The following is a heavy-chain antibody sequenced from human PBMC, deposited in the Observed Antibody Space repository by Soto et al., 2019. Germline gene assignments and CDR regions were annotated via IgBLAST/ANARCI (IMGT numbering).Heavy chain of an antibody. D-gene: IGHD3-10*01. V-gene: IGHV3-11*01. CDR1: GFTFSDYY. CDR2: ISSSGSTI. J-gene: IGHJ3*02. Sequence: PGGSLRLSCAASGFTFSDYYMSWIRQAPGKGLEWVSYISSSGSTIYYADSVKGRFTISRDNAKNSLYLQMNSLRAEDTAVYYCARPYYYGGNSAAFDIWGQGTMVTVSS. CDR3: ARPYYYGGNSAAFDI.